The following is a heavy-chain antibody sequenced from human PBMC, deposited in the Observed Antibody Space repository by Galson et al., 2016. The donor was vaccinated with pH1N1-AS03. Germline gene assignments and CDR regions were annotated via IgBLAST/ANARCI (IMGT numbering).Heavy chain of an antibody. CDR1: GDSVSSNIHA. Sequence: CAISGDSVSSNIHAWNWIRHSPSRGLEWLGRTYWRSKWYIDYALSLKSRITINPDTSKNQFSLQLTSVIPDDTAVYYCPRGRYSGFDIWGQGAKVTVSS. J-gene: IGHJ3*02. CDR3: PRGRYSGFDI. CDR2: TYWRSKWYI. V-gene: IGHV6-1*01. D-gene: IGHD2-15*01.